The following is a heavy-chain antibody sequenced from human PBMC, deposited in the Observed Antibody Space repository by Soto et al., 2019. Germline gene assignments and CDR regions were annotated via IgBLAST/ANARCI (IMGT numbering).Heavy chain of an antibody. CDR2: IDPSDSYT. Sequence: GESLKISCKGSGYSFTSYWISWVRQMPGKGLEWMGRIDPSDSYTNYSPSFQGHVTISADKSISTAYLQWSSLKASDTAMYYCARHEFPYCSGGSCYSYYYYGMDVWGQGTTVTVSS. CDR3: ARHEFPYCSGGSCYSYYYYGMDV. J-gene: IGHJ6*02. V-gene: IGHV5-10-1*01. CDR1: GYSFTSYW. D-gene: IGHD2-15*01.